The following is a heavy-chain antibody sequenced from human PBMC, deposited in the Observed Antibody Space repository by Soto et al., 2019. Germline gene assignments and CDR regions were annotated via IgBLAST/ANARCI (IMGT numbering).Heavy chain of an antibody. CDR1: RFAVSDNY. CDR3: ATRTITLPH. V-gene: IGHV3-66*01. Sequence: EVHLVESGGGLVQPGGSLRLSCAASRFAVSDNYMSWVRQAPGKGLELVSLISSGGTTSYADSVKGRFTISRDKAKNTLYRKTKNVRAEDTALYYCATRTITLPHWGQGTLVNVSS. J-gene: IGHJ4*02. D-gene: IGHD5-12*01. CDR2: ISSGGTT.